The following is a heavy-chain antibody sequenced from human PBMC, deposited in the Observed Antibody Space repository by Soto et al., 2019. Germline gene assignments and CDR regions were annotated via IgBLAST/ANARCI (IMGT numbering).Heavy chain of an antibody. J-gene: IGHJ4*02. Sequence: ASVKVSCKASGYTFTNYYVQWVRQAPGQGLEWMGVIHPDGGHTTYSQKFQDRVTMTRNTFTSTIYMELTSLRSEDTAVYYCARGDNDYWGQGTLVTVSS. CDR2: IHPDGGHT. V-gene: IGHV1-46*01. CDR1: GYTFTNYY. CDR3: ARGDNDY.